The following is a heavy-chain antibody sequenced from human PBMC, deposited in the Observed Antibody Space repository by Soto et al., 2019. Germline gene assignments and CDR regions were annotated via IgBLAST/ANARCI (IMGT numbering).Heavy chain of an antibody. Sequence: SETLSLTCTVSGGSISSSSYYWGWIRQPPGKGLEWIGSIYYSGSTYYNPSLKSRVAISVDTSKNQFSLKLSSVTAADTAVYCCARHGGFGSSCFYWYLDLWGRGTLVTVSS. V-gene: IGHV4-39*01. CDR2: IYYSGST. J-gene: IGHJ2*01. CDR1: GGSISSSSYY. CDR3: ARHGGFGSSCFYWYLDL. D-gene: IGHD2-2*01.